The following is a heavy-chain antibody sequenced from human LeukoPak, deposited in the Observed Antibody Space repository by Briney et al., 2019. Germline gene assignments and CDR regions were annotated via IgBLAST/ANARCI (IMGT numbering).Heavy chain of an antibody. CDR2: ITASGATT. J-gene: IGHJ6*03. Sequence: GGSLRLACATSGFTFSTHHMNWVRQAPGKGLEWVSGITASGATTYYADSVKGRFTISRDSSQSTLYLQMNSLRAEDTAVYYCARAEAAGDNRGGYYYFYMDVWGKGTTVTVSS. CDR3: ARAEAAGDNRGGYYYFYMDV. V-gene: IGHV3-23*01. D-gene: IGHD6-25*01. CDR1: GFTFSTHH.